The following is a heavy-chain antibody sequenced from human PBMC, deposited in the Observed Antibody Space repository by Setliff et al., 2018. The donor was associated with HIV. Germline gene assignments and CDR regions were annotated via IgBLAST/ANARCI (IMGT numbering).Heavy chain of an antibody. Sequence: GASVKVSCKASGYTFINYDIHWVHQRRTRQGLEWVGSVIPVFGEPHYAQRFQGRVTITADRSSNTAYMEIMSLRSDDTATYYCGRGVLYGLSEYWGPGSLVTVS. D-gene: IGHD3-10*01. CDR2: VIPVFGEP. V-gene: IGHV1-69*13. CDR1: GYTFINYD. J-gene: IGHJ4*02. CDR3: GRGVLYGLSEY.